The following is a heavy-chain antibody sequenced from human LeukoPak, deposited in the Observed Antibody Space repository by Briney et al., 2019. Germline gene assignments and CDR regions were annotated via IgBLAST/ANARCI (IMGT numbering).Heavy chain of an antibody. V-gene: IGHV3-30*04. CDR1: GFTFSNFA. CDR3: AKEGVPAAIIGWFDP. J-gene: IGHJ5*02. D-gene: IGHD2-2*01. CDR2: ISYDGSNN. Sequence: PRGSLRLSCAASGFTFSNFAMHWVRQAPGKGLEWVAVISYDGSNNYYADSVKGRFTISRDNSKNTLYLQMNSLRAEDTAVYYCAKEGVPAAIIGWFDPWGQGTLVTVSS.